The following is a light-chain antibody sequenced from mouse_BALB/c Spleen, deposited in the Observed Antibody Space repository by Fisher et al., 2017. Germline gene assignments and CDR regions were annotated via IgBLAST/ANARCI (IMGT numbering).Light chain of an antibody. CDR1: SSVSSSY. J-gene: IGKJ5*01. CDR3: QQWSSNPPT. Sequence: IVMTQSPAIMSASLGERVTMTCTASSSVSSSYLHWYQQKSGSSPKLWIYSTSNLASGVPARFSGSGSGTSYSLTISSMEAEDAATYYCQQWSSNPPTFGAGTKLELK. V-gene: IGKV4-74*01. CDR2: STS.